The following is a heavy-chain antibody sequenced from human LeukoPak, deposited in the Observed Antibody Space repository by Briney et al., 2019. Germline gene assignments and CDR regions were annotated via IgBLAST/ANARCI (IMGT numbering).Heavy chain of an antibody. D-gene: IGHD3-22*01. Sequence: SETLSLTCTVSGYSISSGYYWGWIRQSPGKGLQWIGSIYHSGSTYYNSSLKSRVTISVDTSKNQFSLKLSSVTAADTAVYYCARHEYYDSRGSHYYSYYDMDVWGKGTAVTVSS. J-gene: IGHJ6*03. V-gene: IGHV4-38-2*02. CDR1: GYSISSGYY. CDR3: ARHEYYDSRGSHYYSYYDMDV. CDR2: IYHSGST.